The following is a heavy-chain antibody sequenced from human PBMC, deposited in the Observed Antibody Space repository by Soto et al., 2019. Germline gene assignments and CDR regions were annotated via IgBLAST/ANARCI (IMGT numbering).Heavy chain of an antibody. V-gene: IGHV3-9*01. CDR2: ISWTSGSI. Sequence: EVQLVESGGGLVQPGRSLRLSCAASGFTFDEYAMHWVRQAPGKGLEWVSGISWTSGSIGYADSVKGRFTISRDNAKNSLYLQMNSLRAEDTALYYCAKAASYYYGSGSLHWGQGTLVTVS. CDR3: AKAASYYYGSGSLH. D-gene: IGHD3-10*01. J-gene: IGHJ4*02. CDR1: GFTFDEYA.